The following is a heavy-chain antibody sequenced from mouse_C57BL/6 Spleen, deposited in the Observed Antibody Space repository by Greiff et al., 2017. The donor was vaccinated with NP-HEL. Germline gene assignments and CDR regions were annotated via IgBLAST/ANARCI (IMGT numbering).Heavy chain of an antibody. Sequence: VQLQQPGAELVMPGASVKLSCKASGYTFTSYWMHWVKQRPGQGLEWIGEIDPSDSYTNYTQKFKGKSTFTVDKSSSTPYLQLSSLTSEDSAVYYCARNHPWDFDVWGKGTTVTVSS. J-gene: IGHJ1*03. CDR3: ARNHPWDFDV. CDR2: IDPSDSYT. CDR1: GYTFTSYW. V-gene: IGHV1-69*01.